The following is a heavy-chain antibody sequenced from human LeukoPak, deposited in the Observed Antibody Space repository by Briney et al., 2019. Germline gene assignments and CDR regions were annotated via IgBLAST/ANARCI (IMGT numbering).Heavy chain of an antibody. CDR1: GGSISSSSYY. V-gene: IGHV4-39*07. Sequence: SETLSLTCTVSGGSISSSSYYWGWIRQPPGKGLEWIGEINHSGSTNYNPSLKSRVTISVDTSKNQFSLKLSSVTAADTAVYYCARRKRRGYFDYWGQGTLVTVSS. D-gene: IGHD3-10*01. J-gene: IGHJ4*02. CDR3: ARRKRRGYFDY. CDR2: INHSGST.